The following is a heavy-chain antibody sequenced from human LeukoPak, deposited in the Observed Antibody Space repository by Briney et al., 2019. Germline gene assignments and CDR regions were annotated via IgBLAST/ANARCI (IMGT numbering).Heavy chain of an antibody. J-gene: IGHJ4*02. V-gene: IGHV4-59*08. Sequence: SETLSLTCTVSGGSISSYYWSWIRQPPGKGLEWIGYIYYSGSTNYNPSLKSRVTISVDTSKNQFSLKLSSVTAADTAVYYCARHSGRGLWFGESAIGYWGQGTLVTVSS. CDR1: GGSISSYY. CDR2: IYYSGST. D-gene: IGHD3-10*01. CDR3: ARHSGRGLWFGESAIGY.